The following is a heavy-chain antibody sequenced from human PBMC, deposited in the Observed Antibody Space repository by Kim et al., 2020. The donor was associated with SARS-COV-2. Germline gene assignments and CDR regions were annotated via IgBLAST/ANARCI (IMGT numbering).Heavy chain of an antibody. D-gene: IGHD2-8*01. CDR2: ISSSSDTI. J-gene: IGHJ6*02. CDR1: GFTFSSYS. Sequence: GGSLRLSCAASGFTFSSYSMNWVRQAPGKGLEWVSYISSSSDTIYQADSVKGRFTISRDNAKNSLYLQMNSLRDEDTAVYYCARVIPLIYFGMDVWGQGTTVTVSS. V-gene: IGHV3-48*02. CDR3: ARVIPLIYFGMDV.